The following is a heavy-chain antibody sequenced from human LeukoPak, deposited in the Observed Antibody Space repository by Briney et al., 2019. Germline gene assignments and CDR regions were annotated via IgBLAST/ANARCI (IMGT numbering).Heavy chain of an antibody. CDR3: AKDKGWGYSAYDFYGMDV. J-gene: IGHJ6*02. Sequence: GGCLRLSCAASGFTFSSYAMSWVRQAPGKGLEWVSAISGSGGSTYYADSVKGRFTISRDSSKNTLYLQMNSLRAEDTAIYYCAKDKGWGYSAYDFYGMDVWGQGTTVTVSS. CDR2: ISGSGGST. D-gene: IGHD1-1*01. CDR1: GFTFSSYA. V-gene: IGHV3-23*01.